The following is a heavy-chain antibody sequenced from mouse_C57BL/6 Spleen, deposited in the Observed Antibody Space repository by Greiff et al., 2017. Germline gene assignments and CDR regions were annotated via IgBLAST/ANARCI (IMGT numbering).Heavy chain of an antibody. D-gene: IGHD1-1*01. CDR3: TREIDYYGSSYDYYAMDY. CDR2: ISSGGDYI. CDR1: GFTFSSYA. V-gene: IGHV5-9-1*02. Sequence: EVHLVESGEGLVKPGGSLKLSCAASGFTFSSYAMSWVRQTPEKRLEWVAYISSGGDYIYYADTVKGRFTISRDNARNTLYLQMSSLKSEDTAMYYCTREIDYYGSSYDYYAMDYWGQGTSVTVSS. J-gene: IGHJ4*01.